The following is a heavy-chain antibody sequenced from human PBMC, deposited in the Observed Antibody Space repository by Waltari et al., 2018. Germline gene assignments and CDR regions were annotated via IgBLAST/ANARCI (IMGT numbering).Heavy chain of an antibody. V-gene: IGHV2-70*15. J-gene: IGHJ4*02. CDR2: VDWGVDK. CDR3: ARILVNSAFHTTIDS. D-gene: IGHD2-2*01. Sequence: QVTLRESGPALVKPTQTLTLTCTFSGFSLSTSGMCVSWIRQPPGKALEWLARVDWGVDKYYSTSLKTSLTISKDTSKSQVVLTMTYMDPMDTATYYCARILVNSAFHTTIDSWGQGTLVTVSS. CDR1: GFSLSTSGMC.